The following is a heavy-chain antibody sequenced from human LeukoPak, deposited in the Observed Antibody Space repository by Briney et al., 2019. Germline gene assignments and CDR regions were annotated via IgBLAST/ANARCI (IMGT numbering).Heavy chain of an antibody. D-gene: IGHD2-2*02. CDR2: HSHSGSA. J-gene: IGHJ6*03. Sequence: PSETLSLTCTVSGASINSDTYYWGWIRQPPGKGLEWIGTHSHSGSAYYNPSLRSRITMSLDTSENQLSLKLYSVTAADTAVYYCARVSVVPAAIEHYYYYYMDVWGKGTTVTISS. CDR1: GASINSDTYY. V-gene: IGHV4-39*07. CDR3: ARVSVVPAAIEHYYYYYMDV.